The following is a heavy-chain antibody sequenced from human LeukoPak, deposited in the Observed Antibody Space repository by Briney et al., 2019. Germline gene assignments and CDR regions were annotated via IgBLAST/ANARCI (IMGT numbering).Heavy chain of an antibody. V-gene: IGHV1-2*02. CDR3: ARYTKTYYYGSGSYSSDDAFDI. CDR2: INPNSGGT. J-gene: IGHJ3*02. D-gene: IGHD3-10*01. Sequence: ASVKVSCKASGYTFTVYYMHWVRQAPGQGLEWMGWINPNSGGTNYAQKFQGRVTMTRDTSISTAYMELSRLRSDDTAVYYCARYTKTYYYGSGSYSSDDAFDIWGQGTMVTVSS. CDR1: GYTFTVYY.